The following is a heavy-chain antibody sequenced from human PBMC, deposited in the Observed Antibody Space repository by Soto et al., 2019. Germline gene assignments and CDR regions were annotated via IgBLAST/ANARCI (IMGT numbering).Heavy chain of an antibody. D-gene: IGHD4-4*01. V-gene: IGHV1-46*03. CDR1: GYTFTNYY. Sequence: ASVKVSCKASGYTFTNYYMHWVRQAPGQGLEWMGIINPNGGSTSYAQKFQGRVTMTRDTSTSTVYMELSSLRSEDTAVYYCARDGRTMTKVTTGLIYWGQGTLVTVSS. CDR2: INPNGGST. J-gene: IGHJ4*02. CDR3: ARDGRTMTKVTTGLIY.